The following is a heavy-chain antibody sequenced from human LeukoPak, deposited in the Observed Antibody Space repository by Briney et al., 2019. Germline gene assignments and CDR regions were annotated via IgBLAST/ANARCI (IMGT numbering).Heavy chain of an antibody. D-gene: IGHD2-15*01. Sequence: GGSLRPSCAVSGFTFSSYGMHWVRQAPGKGLEWVAVISYDGSNKYYADSVKGRFTISRDNSKTTLYLQMNSLRAEDTAVYYCAKSMTGYCSGGSCYVGFDYWSQGTLVTVSS. CDR2: ISYDGSNK. CDR3: AKSMTGYCSGGSCYVGFDY. V-gene: IGHV3-30*18. J-gene: IGHJ4*02. CDR1: GFTFSSYG.